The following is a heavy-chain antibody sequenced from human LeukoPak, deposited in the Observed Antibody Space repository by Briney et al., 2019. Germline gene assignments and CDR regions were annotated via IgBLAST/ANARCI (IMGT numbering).Heavy chain of an antibody. CDR3: ATELIVGAAGYFDY. Sequence: ASVKVSCKASGYTFTSYGISWVRQAPGQGLEWMGWISAYNGNTNYAQKLQGRVTMTTDTSTSTAYMELRSLRSEDTAVYYCATELIVGAAGYFDYWGQGTLVTVSS. J-gene: IGHJ4*02. D-gene: IGHD1-26*01. CDR2: ISAYNGNT. V-gene: IGHV1-18*01. CDR1: GYTFTSYG.